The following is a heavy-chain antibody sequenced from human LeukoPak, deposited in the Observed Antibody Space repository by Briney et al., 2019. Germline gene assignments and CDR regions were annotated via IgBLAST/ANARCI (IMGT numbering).Heavy chain of an antibody. V-gene: IGHV3-30*18. CDR2: ISSDGTNK. CDR3: AKAALVSTYYFDY. Sequence: GGSLRLSCAASGFTFSTSGIHWVRQAPGKGLEWVAFISSDGTNKYYADSVKGRFTISRDGSNNTLYLQMNSLRAEDTAVYYCAKAALVSTYYFDYWGQGTLVTVSS. CDR1: GFTFSTSG. J-gene: IGHJ4*02.